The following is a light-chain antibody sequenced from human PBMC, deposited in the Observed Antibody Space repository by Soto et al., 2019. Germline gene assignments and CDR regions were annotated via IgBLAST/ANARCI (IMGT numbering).Light chain of an antibody. Sequence: SLLSQPASMCGSPGQSITIPCTGASSDIGLYNYVSWYQHHPGKAPKLLISEVNVRPSGLSDRFSASKAGNTASLTISGLQPEDEAYYSCSSLSTTSTPIVFGSGTKVTVL. CDR3: SSLSTTSTPIV. J-gene: IGLJ1*01. CDR2: EVN. V-gene: IGLV2-14*01. CDR1: SSDIGLYNY.